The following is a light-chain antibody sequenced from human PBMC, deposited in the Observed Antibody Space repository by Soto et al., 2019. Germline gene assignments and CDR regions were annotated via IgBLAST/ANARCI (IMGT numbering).Light chain of an antibody. J-gene: IGKJ1*01. Sequence: EIVLTQSPGTLYLSPGERATLSCSVSQSVRSSYLAWYQHKPGQAPSLLIYGASSRATGVPDRFSGSGSETDFTLTISRLEPEDFAVYYCQQYGTFPRTFGQGTKVDIK. CDR2: GAS. CDR1: QSVRSSY. V-gene: IGKV3-20*01. CDR3: QQYGTFPRT.